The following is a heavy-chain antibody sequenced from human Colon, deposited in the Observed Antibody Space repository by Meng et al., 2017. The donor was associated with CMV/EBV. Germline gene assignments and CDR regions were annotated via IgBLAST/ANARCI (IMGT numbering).Heavy chain of an antibody. V-gene: IGHV5-51*01. CDR3: ARHYDASWFGY. CDR2: IHCGDSRT. Sequence: GESLKISCKTSGYTFATHWIGWVRQLPGKDLEWTGMIHCGDSRTIYSPLFQGQVTISADKSLNTAYLQWNSLQASDTAMYYCARHYDASWFGYWGQGTLVTVSS. J-gene: IGHJ4*02. CDR1: GYTFATHW. D-gene: IGHD2-2*01.